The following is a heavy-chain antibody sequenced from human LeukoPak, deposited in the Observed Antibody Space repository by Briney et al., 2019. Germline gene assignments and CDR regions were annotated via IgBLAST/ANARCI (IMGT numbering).Heavy chain of an antibody. Sequence: ASVKVSCKASGYTFTGYYMHWVRQAPGQGLEWMGWINPNSGGTNYAQKFQGRVTMTRDTSISTAYVELSRLRSDDTAVYYCARVPKQATFAPFYYYYMDVWGKGTTVTVSS. V-gene: IGHV1-2*02. CDR3: ARVPKQATFAPFYYYYMDV. CDR1: GYTFTGYY. J-gene: IGHJ6*03. D-gene: IGHD3-10*01. CDR2: INPNSGGT.